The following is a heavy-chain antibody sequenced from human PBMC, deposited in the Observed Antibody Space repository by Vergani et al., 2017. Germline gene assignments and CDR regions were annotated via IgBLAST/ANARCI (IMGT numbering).Heavy chain of an antibody. J-gene: IGHJ4*02. D-gene: IGHD3-22*01. CDR3: AKGMYYYDSR. Sequence: EVQLLESGGGLVQPGGSLTLSCAASGFRFSDYGMSWVRQAPGKGLEWVSFISGSGVTTDYADSVKGRFTTSRDNSKNTLHVQMNSLRAEDTAVYYCAKGMYYYDSRWGQGTLVTVSS. CDR1: GFRFSDYG. CDR2: ISGSGVTT. V-gene: IGHV3-23*01.